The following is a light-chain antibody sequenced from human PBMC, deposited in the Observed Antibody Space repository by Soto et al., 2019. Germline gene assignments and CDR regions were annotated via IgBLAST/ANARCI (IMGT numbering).Light chain of an antibody. CDR2: RNN. V-gene: IGLV1-47*01. J-gene: IGLJ2*01. CDR1: SSNIGSNY. CDR3: AAWDDSLWGV. Sequence: QSVLTQPPSASGTPGQRVTISCSGSSSNIGSNYVYWYQQLPGTAPKPLIYRNNQRPSGVPDRFSGFKSGTSASLAISGLRSEDEADYYCAAWDDSLWGVFGGGTKLTVL.